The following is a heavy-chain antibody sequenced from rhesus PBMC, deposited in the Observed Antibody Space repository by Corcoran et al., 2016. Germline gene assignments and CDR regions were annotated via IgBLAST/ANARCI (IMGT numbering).Heavy chain of an antibody. CDR3: ARRRSFDS. Sequence: QVQLQESGPGLVKPSETLSLTCTVSGGSICVYYWSWIRQPPGKGLEWSGNIDGNIAGTNYKPSLKSRVTISKDTSKNQFSLKLSSVTAADTAVYYCARRRSFDSWGQGVVVTVSS. CDR2: IDGNIAGT. D-gene: IGHD2-39*01. J-gene: IGHJ6*01. V-gene: IGHV4-81*01. CDR1: GGSICVYY.